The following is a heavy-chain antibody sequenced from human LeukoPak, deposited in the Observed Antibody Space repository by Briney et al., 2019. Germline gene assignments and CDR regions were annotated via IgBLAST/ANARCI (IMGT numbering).Heavy chain of an antibody. CDR1: GGSISSYY. CDR3: ASTPGGYSSGWFWFDP. J-gene: IGHJ5*02. CDR2: ISYSGST. Sequence: SETLSLTCTVSGGSISSYYWSWLRQPPGKGLEFIGYISYSGSTNYNPSLTSRVTISVDTSKNQFSLKLSSVTAADTAVYYCASTPGGYSSGWFWFDPWGQGTLVTVSS. V-gene: IGHV4-59*08. D-gene: IGHD6-19*01.